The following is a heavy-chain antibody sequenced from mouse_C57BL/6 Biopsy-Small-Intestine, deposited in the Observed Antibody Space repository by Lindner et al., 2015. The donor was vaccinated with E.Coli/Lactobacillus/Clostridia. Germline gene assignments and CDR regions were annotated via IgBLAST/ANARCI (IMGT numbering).Heavy chain of an antibody. CDR3: ARSRDGYSFAY. V-gene: IGHV1-81*01. Sequence: VQLQESGAELVRPGTSVKVSCKASGYTFTSYGISWVKQRTGQGLEWIGEIYPRSGNTYYNEKFKGKATLTADKSSSTAYMELRSLTSEDSAVYFCARSRDGYSFAYWGQGTLVTVSA. D-gene: IGHD2-3*01. CDR2: IYPRSGNT. J-gene: IGHJ3*01. CDR1: GYTFTSYG.